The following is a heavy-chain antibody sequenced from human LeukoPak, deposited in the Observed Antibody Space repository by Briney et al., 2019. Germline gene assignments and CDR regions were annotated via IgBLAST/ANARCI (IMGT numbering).Heavy chain of an antibody. Sequence: SETLSLTCAVYGGSFSGYYWSWIRQPPGKGLEWIGEINHSGSTNYNPSLKRRVTISVDTSKNQFSLKLSSVTAADTAVYYCARVATGVVTRDHWGQGTLVTVSS. V-gene: IGHV4-34*01. D-gene: IGHD3-3*01. CDR3: ARVATGVVTRDH. J-gene: IGHJ4*02. CDR1: GGSFSGYY. CDR2: INHSGST.